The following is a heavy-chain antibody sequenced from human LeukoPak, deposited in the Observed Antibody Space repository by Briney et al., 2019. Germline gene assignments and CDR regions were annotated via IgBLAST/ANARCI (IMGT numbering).Heavy chain of an antibody. D-gene: IGHD6-19*01. CDR2: IYYSGST. Sequence: SETLSLTCTVSGGSISSGDYYWSWIRQPPGKGLEWIGYIYYSGSTYYNPSLKSRVTISVDTSKNQFSLKLSSVTAADTAVYYCARGPSSWYYFDYWGQGTLVTVS. V-gene: IGHV4-30-4*01. CDR1: GGSISSGDYY. J-gene: IGHJ4*02. CDR3: ARGPSSWYYFDY.